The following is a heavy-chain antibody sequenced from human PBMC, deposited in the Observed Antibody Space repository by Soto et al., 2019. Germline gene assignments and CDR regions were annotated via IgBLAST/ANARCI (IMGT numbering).Heavy chain of an antibody. CDR3: ARTLGVFDY. CDR1: GGSVSSGSYY. V-gene: IGHV4-61*01. D-gene: IGHD7-27*01. Sequence: QVQLQESGPGLVKPSETLSLTCTVSGGSVSSGSYYWSWIRQPPGKGLEWIGYINYSGSTNYNPSLKSRVTISVDTSKNQFSLKLSSVTAADTAVYYCARTLGVFDYWGQGTLVTVSS. J-gene: IGHJ4*02. CDR2: INYSGST.